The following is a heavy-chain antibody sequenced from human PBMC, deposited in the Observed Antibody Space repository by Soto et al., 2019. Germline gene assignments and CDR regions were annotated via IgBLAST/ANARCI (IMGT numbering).Heavy chain of an antibody. J-gene: IGHJ4*02. CDR1: GFTFSSYS. CDR2: ISSSSSTI. D-gene: IGHD2-2*01. V-gene: IGHV3-48*01. Sequence: GGSLRLSCAASGFTFSSYSMNWVRQAPGKGLEWVSYISSSSSTIYYADSVKGRFTISRDNAKNSLYLQMNSLRAEDTAVYYCAREWGVVVPAAMFDYWGQGTLVTVSS. CDR3: AREWGVVVPAAMFDY.